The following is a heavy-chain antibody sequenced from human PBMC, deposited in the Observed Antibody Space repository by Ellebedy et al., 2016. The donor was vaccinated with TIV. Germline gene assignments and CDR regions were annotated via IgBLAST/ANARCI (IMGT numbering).Heavy chain of an antibody. CDR1: GFNFSAYG. CDR2: LSYDGRNE. V-gene: IGHV3-30*19. J-gene: IGHJ5*02. CDR3: AKGPYYASESYYWLDP. D-gene: IGHD3-10*01. Sequence: GESLKISCAASGFNFSAYGMHWVRQAPGKGLEWVAILSYDGRNESYSDSVRGRFTISRDSSSNTLFLQMNSLRVEDTAVYYCAKGPYYASESYYWLDPWGQGTLVTVSS.